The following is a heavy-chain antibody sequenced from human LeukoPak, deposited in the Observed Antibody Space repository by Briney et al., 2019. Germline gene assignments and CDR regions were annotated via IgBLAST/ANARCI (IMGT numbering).Heavy chain of an antibody. CDR1: GFIFNDYG. D-gene: IGHD3-16*01. V-gene: IGHV3-30*02. CDR3: AKDLGDWFDP. J-gene: IGHJ5*02. CDR2: IRYDGSNK. Sequence: GGSLRLSCAASGFIFNDYGMHWVRQTPGKGLEWVAFIRYDGSNKYYADSVKGRFTISRDNSKNTLYLQMNSLRAEDTAVYYCAKDLGDWFDPWGQGTLVTVSS.